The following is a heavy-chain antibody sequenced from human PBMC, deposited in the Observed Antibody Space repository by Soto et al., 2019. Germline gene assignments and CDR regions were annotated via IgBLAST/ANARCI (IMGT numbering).Heavy chain of an antibody. CDR1: GFTFSYHW. J-gene: IGHJ6*03. D-gene: IGHD3-10*01. CDR2: INQDGGAR. Sequence: EVQLVESGGGLVQPGGSLSLSCEASGFTFSYHWMSWVRQAPGKGLEWVANINQDGGARFYVDSVKGRFTISRDNAKNSLYLQMSSLRAEDTAVYYCTRDRQGTYIYYMDLWGRGTTATVS. V-gene: IGHV3-7*01. CDR3: TRDRQGTYIYYMDL.